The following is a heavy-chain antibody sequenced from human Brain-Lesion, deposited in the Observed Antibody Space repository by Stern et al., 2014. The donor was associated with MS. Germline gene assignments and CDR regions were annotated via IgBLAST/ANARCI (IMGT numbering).Heavy chain of an antibody. D-gene: IGHD1-26*01. V-gene: IGHV1-24*01. J-gene: IGHJ4*02. CDR3: ATLSPGAGGNYYRHFDY. CDR2: FVPEDGET. CDR1: GYTLTELS. Sequence: VQLVESGAEVKKPGTSVKVSCKVSGYTLTELSMHWVRQAPSKGLEWMGGFVPEDGETIYAQKFQGRVTMTEDTSTDTAYMELSSLRSEDTAVYYCATLSPGAGGNYYRHFDYWGQGTLVTVSS.